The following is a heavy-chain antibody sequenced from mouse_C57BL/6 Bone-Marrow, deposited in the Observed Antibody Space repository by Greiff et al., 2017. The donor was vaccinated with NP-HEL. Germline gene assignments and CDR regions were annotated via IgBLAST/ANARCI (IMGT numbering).Heavy chain of an antibody. CDR3: AREGDYGRYYFDY. V-gene: IGHV1-19*01. D-gene: IGHD1-1*01. CDR1: GYTFTDYY. CDR2: INPYNGGT. J-gene: IGHJ2*01. Sequence: VQLKESGPVLVKPGASVKMSCKASGYTFTDYYMNWVKQSHGKSLEWIGVINPYNGGTSYNQKFKGKATLTVDKSSSTAYMELNSLTSEDSAVYYCAREGDYGRYYFDYWGQGTTLTVSS.